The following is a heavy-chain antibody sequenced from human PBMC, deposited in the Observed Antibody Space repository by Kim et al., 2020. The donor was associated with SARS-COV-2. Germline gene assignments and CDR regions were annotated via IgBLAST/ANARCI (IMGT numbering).Heavy chain of an antibody. CDR3: ARESPGTYYFDY. CDR2: ISPNSGFT. D-gene: IGHD3-16*01. J-gene: IGHJ4*02. V-gene: IGHV1-46*01. Sequence: ASVKVSCKASGYTFTSYLIHWARQAPGQGLEYMGIISPNSGFTNYAQRFQGRVTMTKDTSTSTVYMDLSRLTSEDTAVYYCARESPGTYYFDYWGQGTLV. CDR1: GYTFTSYL.